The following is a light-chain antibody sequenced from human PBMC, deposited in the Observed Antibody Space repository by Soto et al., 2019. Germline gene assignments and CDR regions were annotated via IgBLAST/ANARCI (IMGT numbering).Light chain of an antibody. J-gene: IGKJ5*01. V-gene: IGKV1-33*01. CDR1: QNINNY. CDR3: QQYENLPT. Sequence: IQMTHAPSSLSASLGDRVTITFQASQNINNYLNWYQQKPGRAPKLLIYDASNLEAGVPSRFRGSGSGTDFTFTISRLQPEDIATYYCQQYENLPTFGQGTRLEIK. CDR2: DAS.